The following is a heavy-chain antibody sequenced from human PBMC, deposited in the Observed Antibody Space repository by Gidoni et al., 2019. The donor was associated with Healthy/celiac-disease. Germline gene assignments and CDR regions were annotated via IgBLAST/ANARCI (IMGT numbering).Heavy chain of an antibody. J-gene: IGHJ4*02. CDR3: ARIHGYYDFWSGYGYYFDY. D-gene: IGHD3-3*01. CDR2: IFSNDEK. V-gene: IGHV2-26*01. Sequence: QVTLKESGPVLVKPTETLTLTCTVSGFSLSNARMGVSWIRQPPGKALEWLAHIFSNDEKSYSTSLKSRLTISKDTSKSQVVLTMTNMDPVDTATYYCARIHGYYDFWSGYGYYFDYWGQGTLVTVSS. CDR1: GFSLSNARMG.